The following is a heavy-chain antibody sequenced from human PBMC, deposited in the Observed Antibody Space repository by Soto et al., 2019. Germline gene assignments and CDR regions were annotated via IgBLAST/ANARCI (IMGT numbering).Heavy chain of an antibody. Sequence: EVQVVESGGGLIQPGGSLRLSCEVSGFSVTANYMSWVRQAPGKGLVWVSVIYSGGSTYYIDSVKGRFSISRDISKNTLYLQMNSLRAEDTAVYYCNGYGYWGQGTLVTVS. CDR1: GFSVTANY. CDR2: IYSGGST. CDR3: NGYGY. D-gene: IGHD5-12*01. J-gene: IGHJ4*02. V-gene: IGHV3-53*01.